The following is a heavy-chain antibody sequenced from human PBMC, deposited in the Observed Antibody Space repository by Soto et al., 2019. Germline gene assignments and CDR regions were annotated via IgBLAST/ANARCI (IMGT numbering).Heavy chain of an antibody. J-gene: IGHJ6*02. CDR3: ARALGSGHYTSHYYGMDV. CDR1: GFTFSGYA. Sequence: PGGSLRLSCAASGFTFSGYAMHWVRQAPGKGLEWVAVISYDGSNKYYADSVKGRFTISRDNSENTLYLQMYSLRGDDTAVFYCARALGSGHYTSHYYGMDVWGQGTTVTVSS. CDR2: ISYDGSNK. V-gene: IGHV3-30*04. D-gene: IGHD3-3*01.